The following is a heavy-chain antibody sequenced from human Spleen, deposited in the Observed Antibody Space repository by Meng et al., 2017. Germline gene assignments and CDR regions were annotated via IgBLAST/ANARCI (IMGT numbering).Heavy chain of an antibody. Sequence: VQLEESGPGLVRPSETLSLACTVSGGSVSNAIYFWSWIRQPPGKGLEWVGYFYYSGSTNYNPSLKSRVTISVDTSKNQFSLRLSSVTAADTAVYYCARGGPIDYWGQGTLVTVSS. J-gene: IGHJ4*02. D-gene: IGHD1-26*01. CDR1: GGSVSNAIYF. V-gene: IGHV4-61*01. CDR2: FYYSGST. CDR3: ARGGPIDY.